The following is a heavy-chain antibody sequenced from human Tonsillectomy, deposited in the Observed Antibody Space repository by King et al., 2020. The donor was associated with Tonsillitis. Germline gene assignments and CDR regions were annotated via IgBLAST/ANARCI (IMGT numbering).Heavy chain of an antibody. Sequence: VQLVESGGGLVQPGGSLRLSCTASGFTFSSYAMSWVRQAPGKGLEWVSAISGSGGNTYYADSVKGRFTISRDNSKNSLYLQMNSLRAEDTAVYYCAKGGRGYGIPIPSWFDPWGKGTLLTVSS. V-gene: IGHV3-23*04. J-gene: IGHJ5*02. CDR3: AKGGRGYGIPIPSWFDP. CDR2: ISGSGGNT. CDR1: GFTFSSYA. D-gene: IGHD3-3*01.